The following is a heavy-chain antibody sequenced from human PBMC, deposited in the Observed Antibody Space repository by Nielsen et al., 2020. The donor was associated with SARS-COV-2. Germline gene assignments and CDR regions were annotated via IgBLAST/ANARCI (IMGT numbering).Heavy chain of an antibody. J-gene: IGHJ3*02. CDR3: ARNNIYYDILTGYSPDAFDI. Sequence: WIRQPPGKALEWLALIYWNDDKRYSPSLKSRLTITKDTSKNQVVLTMTNMDPVDTATYYCARNNIYYDILTGYSPDAFDIWGQGTMVTVSS. D-gene: IGHD3-9*01. CDR2: IYWNDDK. V-gene: IGHV2-5*01.